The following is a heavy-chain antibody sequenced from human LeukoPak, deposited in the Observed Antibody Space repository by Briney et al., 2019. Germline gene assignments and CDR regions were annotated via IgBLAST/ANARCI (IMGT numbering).Heavy chain of an antibody. D-gene: IGHD3-16*01. CDR3: ARDRLQYFDY. J-gene: IGHJ4*02. Sequence: AGGSLRLSCAASGFTVSDFYMSWVRQAPGKGLEWVSLIYVSGDTYYTDSVKGRFTISRDTSENTRYLQMNSLRVEDTAVYYCARDRLQYFDYWGQGTLVTVSS. CDR1: GFTVSDFY. CDR2: IYVSGDT. V-gene: IGHV3-53*01.